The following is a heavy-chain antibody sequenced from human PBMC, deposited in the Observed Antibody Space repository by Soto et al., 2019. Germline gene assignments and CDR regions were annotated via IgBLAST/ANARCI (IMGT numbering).Heavy chain of an antibody. CDR1: GFILSSYG. Sequence: QEQLAESGGGVVQPGRSLRLSCVASGFILSSYGMHWVRQAPGKGLEWVAVIWDDGSNQYYADSVKGRFTISRDNSKNTLYLPMNSLRAEDTAVYYCARVRSSSWPYYYYGMDVWGQGTTVTVSS. CDR3: ARVRSSSWPYYYYGMDV. CDR2: IWDDGSNQ. J-gene: IGHJ6*02. V-gene: IGHV3-33*01. D-gene: IGHD6-13*01.